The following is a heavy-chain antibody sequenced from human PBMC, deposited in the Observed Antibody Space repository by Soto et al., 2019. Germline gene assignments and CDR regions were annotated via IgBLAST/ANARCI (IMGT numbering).Heavy chain of an antibody. CDR1: GGTFSSYA. D-gene: IGHD2-15*01. CDR2: IIPIFGTA. J-gene: IGHJ6*02. CDR3: ARDDDGVVAATPYAHYGMDV. V-gene: IGHV1-69*01. Sequence: QVQLVQSGAEVKKPGSSVKVSCKASGGTFSSYAISWVRQAPGQGLEWMGGIIPIFGTANYAQKFQGRVTITADESTSTAYRELSSLRSEDTAVYYCARDDDGVVAATPYAHYGMDVWGQGTTVTVS.